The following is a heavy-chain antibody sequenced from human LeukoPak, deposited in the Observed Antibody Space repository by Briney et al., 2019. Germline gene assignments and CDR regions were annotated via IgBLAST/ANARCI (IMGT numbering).Heavy chain of an antibody. D-gene: IGHD2-8*01. CDR3: ASYQYCTNGVCYRAFDS. J-gene: IGHJ4*02. CDR1: GGSISSYY. Sequence: SETPSLTCTVSGGSISSYYWSWIRQPPGKGLEWIGYIYYSGSTNYNPSLKSRVTISVDTSKNQFSLKLSSVTAADTAVYYCASYQYCTNGVCYRAFDSWGQGTLVTVSS. V-gene: IGHV4-59*08. CDR2: IYYSGST.